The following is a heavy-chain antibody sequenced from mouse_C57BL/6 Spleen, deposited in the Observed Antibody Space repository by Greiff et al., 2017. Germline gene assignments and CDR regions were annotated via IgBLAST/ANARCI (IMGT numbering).Heavy chain of an antibody. CDR1: GYTFTSYW. V-gene: IGHV1-64*01. J-gene: IGHJ4*01. CDR2: IHPNSGST. Sequence: QVQLQQSGAELVKPGASVTLSCKASGYTFTSYWMHWVKQRPGQGLEWIGMIHPNSGSTNYNEKFKSKATLTVDKSSSTAYMQLSSLTSEDSAVYYCARSPVVLRYAMDYWGQGTSVTVSS. CDR3: ARSPVVLRYAMDY. D-gene: IGHD1-1*01.